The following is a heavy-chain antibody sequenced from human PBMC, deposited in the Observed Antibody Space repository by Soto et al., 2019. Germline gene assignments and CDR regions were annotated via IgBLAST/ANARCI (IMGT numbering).Heavy chain of an antibody. D-gene: IGHD3-3*01. CDR3: ARSIWSGYLKAFDI. V-gene: IGHV4-59*08. CDR2: IFYSGST. Sequence: QVQLQESGPGLVKPSETLSLTCTVSSGSISSYYWSWIRQPPGKGLEFIGYIFYSGSTNYNPSLKSRVTISVDTSKNQFSLNLISVTAADTAVYYCARSIWSGYLKAFDIWGQGTMVTVSS. J-gene: IGHJ3*02. CDR1: SGSISSYY.